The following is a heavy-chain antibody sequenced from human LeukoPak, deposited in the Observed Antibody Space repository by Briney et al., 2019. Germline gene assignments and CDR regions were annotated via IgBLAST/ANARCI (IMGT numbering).Heavy chain of an antibody. CDR3: TRDSMRFLEWLSTPDYFDY. V-gene: IGHV3-49*04. D-gene: IGHD3-3*01. Sequence: PGRSLRLSCTASGFTFGDYAMGWVRQAPGKGLEWVGFIRSKAYGGTTEYAASVKGRFTISRDDSKSIAYLQMNSLKTEDTAVYYCTRDSMRFLEWLSTPDYFDYWGQGALVTVSS. CDR2: IRSKAYGGTT. J-gene: IGHJ4*02. CDR1: GFTFGDYA.